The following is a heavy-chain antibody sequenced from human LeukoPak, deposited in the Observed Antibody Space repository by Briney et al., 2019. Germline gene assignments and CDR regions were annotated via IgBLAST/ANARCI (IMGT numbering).Heavy chain of an antibody. CDR3: TTSFYDSSGYPY. V-gene: IGHV3-23*01. D-gene: IGHD3-22*01. CDR2: ISGSGGST. J-gene: IGHJ4*02. CDR1: GFTFSSYA. Sequence: GGSLRLSCAASGFTFSSYAMSWVRQAPGKGLEWVSAISGSGGSTYYADSVKGRFTISRDNSKNTPYLQMNSLKTEDTAVYYCTTSFYDSSGYPYWGQGTLVTVSS.